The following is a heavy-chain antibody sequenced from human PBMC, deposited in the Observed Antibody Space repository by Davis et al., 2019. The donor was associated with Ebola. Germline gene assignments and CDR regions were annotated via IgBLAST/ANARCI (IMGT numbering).Heavy chain of an antibody. CDR3: ARGYYYGSGSPNAFDI. J-gene: IGHJ3*02. V-gene: IGHV4-4*02. Sequence: SETLSLTCAVSGGSISSSNWWSWVRQPPGKGLEWIGEIYHSGSTNYNTSLKSRVTISVDKSKNQFPLKLSSVTAADTAVYYCARGYYYGSGSPNAFDIWGQGTMVTVSS. CDR1: GGSISSSNW. CDR2: IYHSGST. D-gene: IGHD3-10*01.